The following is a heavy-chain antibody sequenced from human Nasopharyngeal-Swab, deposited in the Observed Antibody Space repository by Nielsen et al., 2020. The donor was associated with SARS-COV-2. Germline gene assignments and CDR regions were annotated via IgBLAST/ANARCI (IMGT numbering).Heavy chain of an antibody. CDR2: IYPGDSDT. CDR1: GYSFTSYW. V-gene: IGHV5-51*01. D-gene: IGHD4-17*01. Sequence: GSLRLSCKGSGYSFTSYWIGWVRQMPGKGLEWVGIIYPGDSDTRYSPSFQGQVTISADKSISTAYLQWSSLKASDTAMYYCARQGYGDYVLSWFDPWGQGTLVTVSS. CDR3: ARQGYGDYVLSWFDP. J-gene: IGHJ5*02.